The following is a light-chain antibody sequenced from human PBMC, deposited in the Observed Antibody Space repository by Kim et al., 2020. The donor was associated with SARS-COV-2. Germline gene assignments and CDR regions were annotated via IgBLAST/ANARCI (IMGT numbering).Light chain of an antibody. V-gene: IGKV3D-15*01. CDR3: QQYANWLLT. J-gene: IGKJ4*01. Sequence: GSPGERATLTCRASQSVSGNLAWYQQKPCQSPRLLIYGASIRATGIPARFSGSASGTEFTLTITSLQSEDVAVYFCQQYANWLLTFGGGTKVDIK. CDR1: QSVSGN. CDR2: GAS.